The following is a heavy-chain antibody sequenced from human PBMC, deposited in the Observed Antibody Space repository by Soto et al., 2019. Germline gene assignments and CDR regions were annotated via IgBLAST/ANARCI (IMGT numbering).Heavy chain of an antibody. V-gene: IGHV3-53*01. CDR1: GFTVGSNY. D-gene: IGHD1-1*01. J-gene: IGHJ4*02. CDR3: GRGSERAYFDY. CDR2: MYSGGSR. Sequence: PGGSLRLSCAASGFTVGSNYMSWVRQAPGKGLEWVSVMYSGGSRYYADSVKGRFTISRDNSKNTLYLQMNSLRDEDTAVYYCGRGSERAYFDYWGQGTVVTVSS.